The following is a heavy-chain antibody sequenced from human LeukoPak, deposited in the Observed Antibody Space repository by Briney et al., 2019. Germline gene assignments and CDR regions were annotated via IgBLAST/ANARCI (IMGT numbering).Heavy chain of an antibody. Sequence: PGGSLRLSCAASGFTLSSYWMSGVRQAPGKGLEELANIKQDESEQYVDSVKGRLTISRDNAKNSLYLQMNTLRAEDTAVYYCASGQWLVLNSWGQGTLVTVSS. D-gene: IGHD6-19*01. J-gene: IGHJ4*02. CDR3: ASGQWLVLNS. CDR1: GFTLSSYW. CDR2: IKQDESEQ. V-gene: IGHV3-7*03.